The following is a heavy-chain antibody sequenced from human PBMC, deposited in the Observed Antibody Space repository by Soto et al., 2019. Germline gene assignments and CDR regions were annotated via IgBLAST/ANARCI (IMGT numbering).Heavy chain of an antibody. V-gene: IGHV1-2*04. CDR2: INPNSGVT. Sequence: QVQLLQSGAEVRKPGASVTVSCRSSGDSFNDYYIHWVRQAPGQGLEWMGWINPNSGVTKYAQKFQGWVSMTRDTSIRTVYMQLSRLRSDDTAVYYCARGSGGATATLDYYYFYMDVWGTGTTVTVSS. J-gene: IGHJ6*03. CDR3: ARGSGGATATLDYYYFYMDV. CDR1: GDSFNDYY. D-gene: IGHD5-12*01.